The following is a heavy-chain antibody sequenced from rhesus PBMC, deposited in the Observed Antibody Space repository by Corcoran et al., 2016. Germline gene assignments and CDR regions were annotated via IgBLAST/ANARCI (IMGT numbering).Heavy chain of an antibody. CDR1: GFSLSTRAMG. D-gene: IGHD6-31*01. J-gene: IGHJ4*01. V-gene: IGHV2-1*01. CDR2: IYCDGDK. CDR3: ARVRGSGWTNYFDY. Sequence: QVTLKESGPALVKPTQTLTLTCTFSGFSLSTRAMGVGGIRQPSRQTREWLALIYCDGDKRYSTSLKSRLTISKDTSKNQVVLTMTNMDPVDTATYYCARVRGSGWTNYFDYWGQGVLVTVSS.